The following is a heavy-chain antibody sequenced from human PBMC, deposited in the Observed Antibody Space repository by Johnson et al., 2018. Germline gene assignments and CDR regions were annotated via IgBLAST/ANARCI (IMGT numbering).Heavy chain of an antibody. CDR3: ARDPGESYWYFDL. Sequence: VQLVESGGGLIQPGGSLRLSCAASGFTVSSYYMSWVRQAPGKGLEWVSVIYRGGGTYYPESLKGRFTISRENSKKTLYLQMNSLRAEDTAVYYCARDPGESYWYFDLGGRGTLVTVSS. J-gene: IGHJ2*01. CDR2: IYRGGGT. V-gene: IGHV3-53*01. CDR1: GFTVSSYY.